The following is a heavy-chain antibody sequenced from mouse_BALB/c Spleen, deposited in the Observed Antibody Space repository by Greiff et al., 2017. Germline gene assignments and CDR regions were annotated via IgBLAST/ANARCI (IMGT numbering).Heavy chain of an antibody. J-gene: IGHJ1*01. Sequence: VQLQQSGAELVKPGASVKLSCTASGFNIKDTYMHWVKQRPEQGLEWIGRIDPANGNTKYDPKFQGKATITADTSSNTAYLQLSSLTSEDTAVYYCASALVTTAPGGYFDVWGAGTTVTVSS. CDR2: IDPANGNT. CDR1: GFNIKDTY. D-gene: IGHD1-2*01. V-gene: IGHV14-3*02. CDR3: ASALVTTAPGGYFDV.